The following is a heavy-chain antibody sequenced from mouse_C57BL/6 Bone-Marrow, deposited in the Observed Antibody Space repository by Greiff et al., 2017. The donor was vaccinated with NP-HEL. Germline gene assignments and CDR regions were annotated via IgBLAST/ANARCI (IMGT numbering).Heavy chain of an antibody. J-gene: IGHJ1*03. CDR1: GFNIKDDY. D-gene: IGHD1-1*02. V-gene: IGHV14-4*01. CDR2: IDPENGDT. Sequence: VQLKESGAELVRPGASVKLSCTASGFNIKDDYMHWVKQRPEQGLAWIGWIDPENGDTEYASKFQGKATITADTSSNTAYLQLSSLTSEDTAVYYCTTGVGSARYFDVWGTGTTVTVSS. CDR3: TTGVGSARYFDV.